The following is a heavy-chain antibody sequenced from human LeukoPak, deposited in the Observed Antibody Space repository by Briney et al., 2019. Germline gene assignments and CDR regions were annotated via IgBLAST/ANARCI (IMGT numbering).Heavy chain of an antibody. CDR1: GFTFSSYG. V-gene: IGHV3-30*03. CDR3: ARDWAAAGSVDY. J-gene: IGHJ4*02. Sequence: PGGSLRLSCAASGFTFSSYGMHWVRQAPGKGLEWVAVISYDGSNKYYADSVKGRFTISRDNSKNTLYLRMNSLRAEDTAVYYCARDWAAAGSVDYWGQGTLVTVSS. D-gene: IGHD6-13*01. CDR2: ISYDGSNK.